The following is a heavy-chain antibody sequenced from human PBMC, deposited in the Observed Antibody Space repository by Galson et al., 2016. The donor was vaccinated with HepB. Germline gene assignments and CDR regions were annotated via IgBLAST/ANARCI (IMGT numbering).Heavy chain of an antibody. V-gene: IGHV5-51*01. CDR1: GYSFTSYW. CDR2: IYPGDSDT. CDR3: ARSFFRGGGRYDAFDI. Sequence: QSGAEVKKPGESLKISCKSSGYSFTSYWIGWVRQMPGKGLELMGIIYPGDSDTRYSPSFQGQVTISADKSISTAYLQWSSLKASDTAMYYCARSFFRGGGRYDAFDIWGQGTMVTVSS. J-gene: IGHJ3*02. D-gene: IGHD2-15*01.